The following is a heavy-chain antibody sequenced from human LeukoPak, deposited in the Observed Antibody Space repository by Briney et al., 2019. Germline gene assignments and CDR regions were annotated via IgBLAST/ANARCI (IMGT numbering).Heavy chain of an antibody. Sequence: PGGSLRLSCAASGFTFSSYDMSWVRQAPGKGLEWVSTISNSDGSTYYADSVKGRFSISRDNSENTLYLQMNSLRAEDTAVYYCAKATGYLLWGQGTLVTVSS. CDR1: GFTFSSYD. J-gene: IGHJ4*02. V-gene: IGHV3-23*01. D-gene: IGHD1-14*01. CDR2: ISNSDGST. CDR3: AKATGYLL.